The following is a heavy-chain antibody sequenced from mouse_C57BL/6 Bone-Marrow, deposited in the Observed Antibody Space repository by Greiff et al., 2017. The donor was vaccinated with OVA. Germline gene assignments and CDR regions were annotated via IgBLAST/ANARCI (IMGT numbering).Heavy chain of an antibody. CDR1: GFTFSSYA. CDR2: ISDGGSYT. J-gene: IGHJ3*01. V-gene: IGHV5-4*01. CDR3: AREVGNYSAWFAY. Sequence: DVKLVESGGGLVKPGGSLKLSCAASGFTFSSYAMSWVRQTPEKRLEWVATISDGGSYTYYPDNVKGRFTISRDNAKNNLYLQMSHLKSEDTAMYYCAREVGNYSAWFAYWGQGTLVTVSA. D-gene: IGHD2-1*01.